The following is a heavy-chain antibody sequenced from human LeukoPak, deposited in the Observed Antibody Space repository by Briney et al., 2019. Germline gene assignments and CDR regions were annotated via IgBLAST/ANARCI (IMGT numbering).Heavy chain of an antibody. J-gene: IGHJ4*02. CDR2: IHSSGRT. V-gene: IGHV4-59*08. CDR3: ARRPVGAGLLDN. D-gene: IGHD1-26*01. Sequence: SETPSLTCTVSGDSMRNYYWTWIRQPPGKGLEYIGYIHSSGRTNYNPSLKSRVIISVDTSKTQFFLRLSSVTAADTAVYYCARRPVGAGLLDNWGQGSLVTVSS. CDR1: GDSMRNYY.